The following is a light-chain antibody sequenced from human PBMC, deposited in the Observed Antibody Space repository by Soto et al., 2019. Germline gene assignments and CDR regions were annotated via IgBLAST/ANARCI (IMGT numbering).Light chain of an antibody. CDR3: QQSYNGPYT. V-gene: IGKV1-39*01. Sequence: IQMTQSPASLSASIGDQVTISCRASQDILKYVNWYQQKSGQAPKILIFETSSLERRVPTRIKGSGYGTSFSLTIDSLQPDDIATYFCQQSYNGPYTLGQGT. CDR2: ETS. J-gene: IGKJ2*01. CDR1: QDILKY.